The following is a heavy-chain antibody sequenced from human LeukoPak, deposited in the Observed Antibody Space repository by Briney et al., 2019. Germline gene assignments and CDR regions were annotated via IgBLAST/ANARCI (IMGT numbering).Heavy chain of an antibody. J-gene: IGHJ6*03. V-gene: IGHV4-4*07. CDR3: ARDFWVVGANHYYYYMDV. D-gene: IGHD1-26*01. CDR1: GGSISSYY. CDR2: IYTSGST. Sequence: SETLSLTCTVSGGSISSYYWSWIRQPAGKGLEWIGRIYTSGSTNYNPSLKRRVTMSVDTSKNQFSLKLSSVTAADTAVYYCARDFWVVGANHYYYYMDVWGKGTTVTVSS.